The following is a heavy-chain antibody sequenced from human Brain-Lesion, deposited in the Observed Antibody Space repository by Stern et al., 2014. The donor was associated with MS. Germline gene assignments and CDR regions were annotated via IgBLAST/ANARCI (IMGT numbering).Heavy chain of an antibody. J-gene: IGHJ6*02. CDR2: INRGSDYI. CDR1: GFTFSSYT. Sequence: EDQLVESGGGLVKPGGSLRLSCAASGFTFSSYTMNWVRQAPGKGLEWVSSINRGSDYIYYADSVKGRFTISRDNAKNSLYLQMNSLRAEDTALYYCARVETPLADFYYYYGMDVWGQGTTVTVYS. D-gene: IGHD5-18*01. V-gene: IGHV3-21*01. CDR3: ARVETPLADFYYYYGMDV.